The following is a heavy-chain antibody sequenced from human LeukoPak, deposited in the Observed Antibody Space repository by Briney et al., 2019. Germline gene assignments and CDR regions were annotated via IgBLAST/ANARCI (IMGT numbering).Heavy chain of an antibody. D-gene: IGHD3-22*01. J-gene: IGHJ3*02. CDR2: MNPNSGNT. Sequence: ASVKVSCKASGYTFTSYYMHWVRQATGQGLEWMGWMNPNSGNTGYAQKFQGRVTMTRNTSISTAYMELSSLRSEDTAVYYCARMMTPRLYYDSSGYYNGAFDIWGQGTMVTVSS. V-gene: IGHV1-8*02. CDR3: ARMMTPRLYYDSSGYYNGAFDI. CDR1: GYTFTSYY.